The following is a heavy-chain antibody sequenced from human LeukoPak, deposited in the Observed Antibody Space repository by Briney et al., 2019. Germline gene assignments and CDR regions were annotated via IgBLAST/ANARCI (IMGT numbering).Heavy chain of an antibody. J-gene: IGHJ3*02. D-gene: IGHD3-3*01. CDR3: ARWPYDFWSGYRHYHDAFDI. CDR1: GYTFTSYG. CDR2: ISAYNGNT. Sequence: ASVKVSCKASGYTFTSYGISWVRQAPGQGLEWMGWISAYNGNTNYAQKLQGRVTMTTDTSTSTAYMELRSLRSDDTAVYYCARWPYDFWSGYRHYHDAFDIWGQGTMVTVSS. V-gene: IGHV1-18*01.